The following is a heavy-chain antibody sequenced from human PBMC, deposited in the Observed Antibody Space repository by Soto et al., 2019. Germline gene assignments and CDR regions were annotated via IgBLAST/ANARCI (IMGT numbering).Heavy chain of an antibody. CDR1: GGTFSSFA. Sequence: QVQLVQSGAEVKKPGSSVKVSCKASGGTFSSFAISWVRQAPGQGLEWMGGIIPIFGTANYAQKFQGRVTIMADKSTSTAYMELSSLRSEDTAVYYCARGTPRGYYDRSAYHFDSWGQGTLVTVSS. V-gene: IGHV1-69*06. J-gene: IGHJ4*02. D-gene: IGHD3-22*01. CDR2: IIPIFGTA. CDR3: ARGTPRGYYDRSAYHFDS.